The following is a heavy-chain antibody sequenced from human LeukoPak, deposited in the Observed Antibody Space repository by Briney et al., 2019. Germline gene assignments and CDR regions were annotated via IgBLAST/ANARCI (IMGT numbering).Heavy chain of an antibody. J-gene: IGHJ4*02. D-gene: IGHD6-6*01. CDR2: IYYSGST. Sequence: SETLSLTCTVSGGSISSSSYYWGWIRQPPGKGLEWIGSIYYSGSTYYNPSLKSRVTMSVDTSKNQFSLKLSSVTAADTAVYYCARGIAARNTFYYFDYWGQGTLVTVSS. CDR3: ARGIAARNTFYYFDY. V-gene: IGHV4-39*07. CDR1: GGSISSSSYY.